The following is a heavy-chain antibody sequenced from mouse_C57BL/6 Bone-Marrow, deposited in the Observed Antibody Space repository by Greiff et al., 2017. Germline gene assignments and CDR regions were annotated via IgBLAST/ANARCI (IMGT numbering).Heavy chain of an antibody. Sequence: EVQGVESGGGLVQPGGSMKLSCVASGFTFSNYWMNWVRQSPEKGLEWVAQIRLKSDNYATHYAESVKGRFTISRDDSKSSVYLQMNNLRAEDTGIYYCTGEWFYYAMDYWGQGTSVTVSS. CDR3: TGEWFYYAMDY. CDR2: IRLKSDNYAT. D-gene: IGHD1-3*01. CDR1: GFTFSNYW. J-gene: IGHJ4*01. V-gene: IGHV6-3*01.